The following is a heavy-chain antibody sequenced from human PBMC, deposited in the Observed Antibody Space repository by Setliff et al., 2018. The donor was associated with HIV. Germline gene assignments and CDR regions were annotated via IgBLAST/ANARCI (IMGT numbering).Heavy chain of an antibody. CDR1: GGFFSGYY. Sequence: PSETLSLTCAVYGGFFSGYYWSWIRQPPGKGLEWIGEINHSGSTNYNPSLKSRVTISVDTSKNQFSLKLSSVTAADRAVYYCARLLQGGNYAFDIWGQGSMVTVSS. V-gene: IGHV4-34*01. J-gene: IGHJ3*02. CDR2: INHSGST. D-gene: IGHD2-21*02. CDR3: ARLLQGGNYAFDI.